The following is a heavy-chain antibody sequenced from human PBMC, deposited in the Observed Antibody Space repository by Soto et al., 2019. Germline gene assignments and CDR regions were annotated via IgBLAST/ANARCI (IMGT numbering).Heavy chain of an antibody. J-gene: IGHJ4*02. V-gene: IGHV3-13*01. D-gene: IGHD5-12*01. CDR3: DRALPGHRGYEFDY. Sequence: EVQLVESGGDLVQPGGSLRLSCAASGFTFSSYDMHWVRLPAGKGLEWVSAIDTAGDTHYPGSVKGRITISRENAKNSLYLQMDSLRAEDTGVYYCDRALPGHRGYEFDYWGQGTLVTVYS. CDR2: IDTAGDT. CDR1: GFTFSSYD.